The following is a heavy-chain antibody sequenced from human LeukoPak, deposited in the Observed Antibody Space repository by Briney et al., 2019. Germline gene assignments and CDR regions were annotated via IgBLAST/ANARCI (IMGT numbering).Heavy chain of an antibody. J-gene: IGHJ4*02. D-gene: IGHD3-9*01. CDR1: GYTFTSYG. CDR3: ARDGEPDILTGSSGNYFDY. V-gene: IGHV1-18*01. Sequence: GASVKVSCKASGYTFTSYGISWVRQAPGQGLEWMGWISAYNGNTNYAQKLQGRVTMTTDTSTSTAYMELRSLRPDDTAVYYCARDGEPDILTGSSGNYFDYWGQGTLVTVSS. CDR2: ISAYNGNT.